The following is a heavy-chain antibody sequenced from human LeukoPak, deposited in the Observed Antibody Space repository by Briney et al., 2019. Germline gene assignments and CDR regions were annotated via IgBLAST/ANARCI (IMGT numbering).Heavy chain of an antibody. V-gene: IGHV4-39*01. D-gene: IGHD1-26*01. CDR1: GGSISSSSYY. J-gene: IGHJ4*02. CDR2: IYYSGST. Sequence: PSETLSLTCTVSGGSISSSSYYWGWIRQPPGKGLEWIGSIYYSGSTYYNPSLKSRVTISVDTSKNQFSLKLGSVTAADTAVYYCARHRGGSSGKPFDYWGQGTLVTVSS. CDR3: ARHRGGSSGKPFDY.